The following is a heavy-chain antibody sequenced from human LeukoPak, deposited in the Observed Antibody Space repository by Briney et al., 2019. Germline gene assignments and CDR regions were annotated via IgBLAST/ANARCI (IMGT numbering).Heavy chain of an antibody. Sequence: GASVKVPCKASGYTFTGYYMHWVRQAPGQGLEWMRWINPNSGGTNYAQKFQGRVTMTRDTSISTAYMELSRLRSDDTAVYYCATTSGAPTHLPGTVAGKEPPGYWGQGTLVTVSS. CDR1: GYTFTGYY. CDR3: ATTSGAPTHLPGTVAGKEPPGY. J-gene: IGHJ4*02. CDR2: INPNSGGT. V-gene: IGHV1-2*02. D-gene: IGHD6-19*01.